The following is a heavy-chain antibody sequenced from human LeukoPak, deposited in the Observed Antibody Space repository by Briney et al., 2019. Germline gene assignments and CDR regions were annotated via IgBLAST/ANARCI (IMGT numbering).Heavy chain of an antibody. D-gene: IGHD3-3*01. J-gene: IGHJ6*02. Sequence: SETLSLTCAVDGGSFSGYYWSWIRQPPGKGLEWIGEINQSGSTNHNPSLKSRVTISADASKNQFSLKLSSVTAADTSVYYCARRCKRRMGLLFCGMDVWGQGTTVTVSS. V-gene: IGHV4-34*01. CDR2: INQSGST. CDR3: ARRCKRRMGLLFCGMDV. CDR1: GGSFSGYY.